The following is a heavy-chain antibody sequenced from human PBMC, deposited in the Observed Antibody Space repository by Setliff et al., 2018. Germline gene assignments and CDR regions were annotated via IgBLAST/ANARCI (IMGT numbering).Heavy chain of an antibody. CDR3: VGTGTCSY. V-gene: IGHV3-23*01. CDR2: ITGTGEIT. CDR1: GFTFSPYG. D-gene: IGHD1-1*01. Sequence: GGSLRLSCAASGFTFSPYGMSWVRQAPGKGLEWLSSITGTGEITYYADSVKGRFTSSRDNAKNSLSMQMNSLSAEDTAVYYCVGTGTCSYWGQGTLVTVSS. J-gene: IGHJ4*02.